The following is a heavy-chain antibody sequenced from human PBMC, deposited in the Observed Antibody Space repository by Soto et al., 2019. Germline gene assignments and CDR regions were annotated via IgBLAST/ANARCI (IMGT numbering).Heavy chain of an antibody. V-gene: IGHV4-61*08. Sequence: ETLSLTCTVSGGSGSSAAYYWSWIRQPPGKGLEWIGHIHYTGSTYYNPSLKSRVTISIHTSKNQFSLNLSSVTAADTAVYYCARDFPLPLELGGYYYYGLDVWGQGTTVTVSS. CDR2: IHYTGST. CDR1: GGSGSSAAYY. CDR3: ARDFPLPLELGGYYYYGLDV. J-gene: IGHJ6*02. D-gene: IGHD3-16*01.